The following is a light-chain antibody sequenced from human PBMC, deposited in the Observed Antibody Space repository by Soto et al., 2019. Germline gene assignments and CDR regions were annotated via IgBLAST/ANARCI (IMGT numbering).Light chain of an antibody. CDR2: GAS. CDR3: QQYGALPPT. V-gene: IGKV3-20*01. Sequence: EIWLTQFPGALSLSPGERGTLSCSSSQTVSNTYLAWYQQKSGQAPKFLIYGASNRATGIPDRFRGSGSGTDFTLTISRLEPEDFAVYYCQQYGALPPTFGGGTKVEIK. J-gene: IGKJ4*01. CDR1: QTVSNTY.